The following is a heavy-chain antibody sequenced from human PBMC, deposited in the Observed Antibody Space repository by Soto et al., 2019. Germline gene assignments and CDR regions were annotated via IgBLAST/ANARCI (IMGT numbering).Heavy chain of an antibody. J-gene: IGHJ4*02. CDR1: GFTFSNYW. Sequence: EVQLVESGGGLVQPGGSLRLSCAASGFTFSNYWMSWVRQAPGKGLDWVANIKQDGSEKYYVDSVKGRFTISRDNAKNSLYLQMNRLRAEDTAVYYCAREGEYCSGGSCYSYFDYWGQGALVTVSS. D-gene: IGHD2-15*01. CDR3: AREGEYCSGGSCYSYFDY. V-gene: IGHV3-7*01. CDR2: IKQDGSEK.